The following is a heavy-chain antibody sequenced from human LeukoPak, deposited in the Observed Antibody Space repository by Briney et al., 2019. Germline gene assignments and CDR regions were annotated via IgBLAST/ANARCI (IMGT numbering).Heavy chain of an antibody. Sequence: SETLSLTCTVSGGSISSSSYYWGWIRQPPGKGLEWIGSIYYSGSTYYNPSLKSRVTISVDTSKNQFSLKLSSVTAADTAVYYCARPTTYYYDSSGYTDAFDIWGQGTMATVSS. D-gene: IGHD3-22*01. CDR1: GGSISSSSYY. CDR2: IYYSGST. V-gene: IGHV4-39*01. CDR3: ARPTTYYYDSSGYTDAFDI. J-gene: IGHJ3*02.